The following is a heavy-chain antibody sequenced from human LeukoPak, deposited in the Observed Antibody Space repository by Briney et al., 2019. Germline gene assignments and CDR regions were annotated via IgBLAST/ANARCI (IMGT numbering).Heavy chain of an antibody. D-gene: IGHD3-22*01. Sequence: AASVKVSCKASGYTFTGNYLHWVRQAPGQGLEWMGWINPNSGGTNYAQKFQGRVTMTRDTSISTAYMELSRLRSDDTAVYYCASGPPSTMIVGVYYFDYWGQGTLVTVSS. CDR3: ASGPPSTMIVGVYYFDY. V-gene: IGHV1-2*02. J-gene: IGHJ4*02. CDR2: INPNSGGT. CDR1: GYTFTGNY.